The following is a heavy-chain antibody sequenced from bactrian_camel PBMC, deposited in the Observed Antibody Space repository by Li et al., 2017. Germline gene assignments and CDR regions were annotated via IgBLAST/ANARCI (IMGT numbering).Heavy chain of an antibody. CDR2: INSLGDST. CDR1: GFIFSTYV. Sequence: VQLVESGGGLVQPGGSLRLSCAASGFIFSTYVMTWVRQAPGKGLEWISGINSLGDSTYYVDSVKGRFTISRDNAKSTLYLQLNSLKIEDTAMYYCAKLGPSPIATDLFESWGQGTQVTVS. V-gene: IGHV3S40*01. J-gene: IGHJ4*01. D-gene: IGHD4*01. CDR3: AKLGPSPIATDLFES.